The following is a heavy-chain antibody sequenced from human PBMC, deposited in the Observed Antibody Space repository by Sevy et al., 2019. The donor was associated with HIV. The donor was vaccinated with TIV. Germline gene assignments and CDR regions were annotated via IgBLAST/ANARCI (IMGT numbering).Heavy chain of an antibody. CDR2: IYYSGST. Sequence: SETLSLTCTVSGGSISSSSYYWGWIRQPPGKGLEWIGSIYYSGSTYYNPSLKSRVTISVDTSKNQFSLKLSSVTAADTAVYYCARTAPSYYDFWRGTGFDPWGQGTLVTVSS. J-gene: IGHJ5*02. CDR3: ARTAPSYYDFWRGTGFDP. V-gene: IGHV4-39*01. CDR1: GGSISSSSYY. D-gene: IGHD3-3*01.